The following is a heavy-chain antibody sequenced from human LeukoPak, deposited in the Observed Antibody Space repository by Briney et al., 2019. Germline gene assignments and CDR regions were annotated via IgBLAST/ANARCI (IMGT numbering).Heavy chain of an antibody. J-gene: IGHJ4*02. CDR3: AKGTIFSNY. CDR2: INSDGSST. Sequence: GGSLRLSCAASGFTFSDYWMHWVRQAPGKGLVWVSRINSDGSSTNYADSVKGRFTISRDNSKNTLYLQMNSLRAEDTAVYYCAKGTIFSNYWGQGTLVTVSS. CDR1: GFTFSDYW. D-gene: IGHD3-9*01. V-gene: IGHV3-74*01.